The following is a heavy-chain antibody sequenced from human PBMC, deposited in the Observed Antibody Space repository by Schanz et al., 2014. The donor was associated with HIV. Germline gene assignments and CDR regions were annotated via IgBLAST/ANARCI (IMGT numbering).Heavy chain of an antibody. J-gene: IGHJ4*03. D-gene: IGHD3-9*01. V-gene: IGHV1-18*01. CDR2: ISPYNGDR. CDR1: GYTFASYG. CDR3: AKGQDWPGPRLDH. Sequence: VQLLQSGAEVKKPGASVKVSCKTSGYTFASYGITWVRQAPGQGLDWVGWISPYNGDRKYDQKFQGRVTLTPDTSTNTAYRELRSLRSDDTAVYYCAKGQDWPGPRLDHWGHGSLVIVSS.